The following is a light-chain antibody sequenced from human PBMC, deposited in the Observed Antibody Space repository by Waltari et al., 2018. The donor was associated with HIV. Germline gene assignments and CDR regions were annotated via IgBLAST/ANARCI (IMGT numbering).Light chain of an antibody. CDR1: QSISGS. CDR2: DAS. Sequence: EIVLTQSPGTLSLSPGERATLSCRASQSISGSLAWYQQKPGRAPRLLIYDASNRATGIPARFSGSGSGTDFTLTISSLEPEDFAVYYCQQRSIRPPKYTFGQGTKLEIK. V-gene: IGKV3-11*01. J-gene: IGKJ2*01. CDR3: QQRSIRPPKYT.